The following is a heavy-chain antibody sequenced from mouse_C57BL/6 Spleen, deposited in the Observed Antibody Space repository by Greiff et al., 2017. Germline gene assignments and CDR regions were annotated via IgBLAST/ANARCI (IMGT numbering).Heavy chain of an antibody. CDR3: ARDSRYSNYEAWFAG. V-gene: IGHV1-64*01. Sequence: VKLLQPGAELVKPGASVKLSCKASGYTFTSYWMHWVKQRPGQGLEWIGMIHPNSGGATYNEKFKSKATLTVDKSSSTAYMQLSSLTSEDSAVYYCARDSRYSNYEAWFAGWGQGALVTVA. J-gene: IGHJ3*01. CDR1: GYTFTSYW. CDR2: IHPNSGGA. D-gene: IGHD2-5*01.